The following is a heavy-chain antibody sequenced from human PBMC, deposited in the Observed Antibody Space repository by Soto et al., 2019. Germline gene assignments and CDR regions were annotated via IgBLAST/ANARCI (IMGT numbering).Heavy chain of an antibody. D-gene: IGHD2-2*01. CDR2: INPNSGGT. V-gene: IGHV1-2*02. CDR3: VIVVVPAAIFSFDY. J-gene: IGHJ4*02. Sequence: QVQLVQSGAEEKKPGASVKVSCKASGYTFTGYYMHWVRQAPGQGLEWMGWINPNSGGTNYAQKFQGRVTMTRDTSISTAYMELSRLRSDDTAVYYCVIVVVPAAIFSFDYWGQGTLVTVSS. CDR1: GYTFTGYY.